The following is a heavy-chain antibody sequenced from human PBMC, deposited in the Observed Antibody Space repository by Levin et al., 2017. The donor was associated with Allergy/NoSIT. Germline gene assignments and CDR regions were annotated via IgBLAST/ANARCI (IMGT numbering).Heavy chain of an antibody. Sequence: ASVKVSCKASGYTFTGYYMHWVRQAPGQGLEWMGWINPNSGGTNYAQKFQGRVTMTRDTSISTAYMELSRLRSDDTAVYYCAVVFYREGAANSGYDPNHAFDPWGQGTLVTVSS. CDR1: GYTFTGYY. V-gene: IGHV1-2*02. D-gene: IGHD5-12*01. CDR2: INPNSGGT. J-gene: IGHJ5*02. CDR3: AVVFYREGAANSGYDPNHAFDP.